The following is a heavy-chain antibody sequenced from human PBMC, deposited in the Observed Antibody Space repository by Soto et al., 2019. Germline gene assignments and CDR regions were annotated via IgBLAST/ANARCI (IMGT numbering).Heavy chain of an antibody. V-gene: IGHV3-30-3*01. D-gene: IGHD5-12*01. CDR1: GFTFSSYA. Sequence: GGSLRLSCAASGFTFSSYAMHWVRQAPGKGLEWVAVISYDGSNKYYADSVKGRFTISRDNSKNTLYLQMNSLRAEDTAVYYCARVSGGYDSDFDIWGQGTMVTVSS. CDR3: ARVSGGYDSDFDI. J-gene: IGHJ3*02. CDR2: ISYDGSNK.